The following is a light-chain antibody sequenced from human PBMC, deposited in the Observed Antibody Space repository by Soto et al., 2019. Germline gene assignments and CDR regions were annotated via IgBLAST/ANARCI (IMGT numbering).Light chain of an antibody. CDR1: SSDVGGYNY. J-gene: IGLJ3*02. CDR2: EVT. CDR3: SSYAASNNFYFV. V-gene: IGLV2-8*01. Sequence: QSALTQPPSASGSPGQSVTISCTGTSSDVGGYNYVSWYQQYPGRAPKLMIYEVTKRPAGVPDRFSGSKSGNTASLPVSGRQAEDEADDYCSSYAASNNFYFVFGGGTKLTVL.